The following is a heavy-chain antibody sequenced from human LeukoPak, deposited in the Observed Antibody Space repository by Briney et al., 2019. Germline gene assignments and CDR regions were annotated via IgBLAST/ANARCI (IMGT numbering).Heavy chain of an antibody. CDR1: GFTFSSYA. J-gene: IGHJ4*02. CDR3: AKDSKVTMVRGVHFDY. CDR2: ISGSGGST. D-gene: IGHD3-10*01. V-gene: IGHV3-23*01. Sequence: GGSLGLSCAASGFTFSSYAMSWVRQAPGKGLEWVSAISGSGGSTYYADSVKGRFTISRDNSKNTLYLQMNSLRAEDTAVYYCAKDSKVTMVRGVHFDYWGQGTLVTVSS.